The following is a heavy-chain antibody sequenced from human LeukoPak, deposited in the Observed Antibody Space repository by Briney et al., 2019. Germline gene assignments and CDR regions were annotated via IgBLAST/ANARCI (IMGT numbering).Heavy chain of an antibody. J-gene: IGHJ6*03. CDR3: ARDGSYCSSTSCYAYYYYMDV. D-gene: IGHD2-2*01. CDR2: IIPIFGTA. V-gene: IGHV1-69*05. CDR1: GGTFSSYA. Sequence: SVKVSCKASGGTFSSYAISWVRQAPGQGLEWMGGIIPIFGTANYAQKFQGRVTITTDESTSTADMELSSLRSEDTAVYYCARDGSYCSSTSCYAYYYYMDVWGKGTTVTVSS.